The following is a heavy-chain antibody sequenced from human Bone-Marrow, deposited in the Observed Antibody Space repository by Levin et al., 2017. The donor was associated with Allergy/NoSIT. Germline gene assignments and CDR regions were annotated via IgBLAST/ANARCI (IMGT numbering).Heavy chain of an antibody. V-gene: IGHV3-9*01. Sequence: LKISCVASGFSFNDSAMNWVRQVPGKGLEWVSGISWNSGRAGYADAVKGRFSISRDNSKNSLYLEMSSLRPEDTALYYCTKDIRPQWYGVDVWGQGTTVTVSS. CDR1: GFSFNDSA. CDR3: TKDIRPQWYGVDV. D-gene: IGHD6-19*01. J-gene: IGHJ6*02. CDR2: ISWNSGRA.